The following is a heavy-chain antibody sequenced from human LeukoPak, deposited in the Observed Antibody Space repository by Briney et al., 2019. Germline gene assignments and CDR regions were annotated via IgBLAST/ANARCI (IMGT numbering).Heavy chain of an antibody. J-gene: IGHJ4*02. V-gene: IGHV4-39*01. CDR1: GGSISNSSSY. Sequence: SETLSLTCTVSGGSISNSSSYWGWIRQPPGRGLEWIGSIYYSGSTYNNPSLKSRVIISVDTSKNQFSLKLTSVTAADTAVYYCARARQQLARYYFDYWGQGTLVTVSS. CDR2: IYYSGST. D-gene: IGHD6-13*01. CDR3: ARARQQLARYYFDY.